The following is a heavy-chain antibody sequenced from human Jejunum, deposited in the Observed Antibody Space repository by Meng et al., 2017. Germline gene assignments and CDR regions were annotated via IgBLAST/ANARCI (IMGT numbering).Heavy chain of an antibody. Sequence: QVQLVQSGSELKKPGASGKVSCKASGYTSRSYAMNWVRQAPGQGLEWMGWINSNTGNPTYAQGFTGRFVFSLDTSVSTAYLQISSLKAEDSAVYYCARVGPDSSGWYFDYWGQGTLVTVSS. D-gene: IGHD6-19*01. V-gene: IGHV7-4-1*02. CDR2: INSNTGNP. J-gene: IGHJ4*02. CDR1: GYTSRSYA. CDR3: ARVGPDSSGWYFDY.